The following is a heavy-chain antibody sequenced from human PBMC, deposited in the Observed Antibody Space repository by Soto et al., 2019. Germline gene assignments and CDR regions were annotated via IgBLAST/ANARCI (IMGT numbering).Heavy chain of an antibody. V-gene: IGHV4-59*02. Sequence: ETLSLTCTVSGASVTDHYWNWIRQPPGKELEWLGFTHYTGHSLYNPSLKSRLTLSVDTSTNQFSLKLTSVSAADTAFYYCAKWSDAPFRGFDIWGQGTKVTVS. CDR2: THYTGHS. D-gene: IGHD3-3*01. CDR1: GASVTDHY. J-gene: IGHJ3*02. CDR3: AKWSDAPFRGFDI.